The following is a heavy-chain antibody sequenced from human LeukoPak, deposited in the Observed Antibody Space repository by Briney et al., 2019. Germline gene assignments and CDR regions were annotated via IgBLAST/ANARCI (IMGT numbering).Heavy chain of an antibody. J-gene: IGHJ4*02. CDR2: IKQDGGKK. Sequence: GGSLRLSCVASGFPFSSYWMTWVRQAPGKGLEWVANIKQDGGKKSYVDSVKGRFTISRDNAKNSLYLQMNSLRAEDTAIYYCTRVGYIDEGIDYWGQGTLVTVS. V-gene: IGHV3-7*04. D-gene: IGHD5-24*01. CDR1: GFPFSSYW. CDR3: TRVGYIDEGIDY.